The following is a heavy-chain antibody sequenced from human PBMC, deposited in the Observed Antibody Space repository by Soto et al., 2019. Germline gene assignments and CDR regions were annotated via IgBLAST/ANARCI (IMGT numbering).Heavy chain of an antibody. CDR2: IYDSESA. J-gene: IGHJ4*02. Sequence: QVQLQESGPGLVKASQTLSLICSVSGESISSGGYYWSWIRHHPGKGLVWIGYIYDSESAYYNPSLKSQVTISMDTSKNHFAMKLSSVTAADTAVYYCARASSSSSAADYWGQGTLSTVSS. D-gene: IGHD6-6*01. CDR3: ARASSSSSAADY. V-gene: IGHV4-31*01. CDR1: GESISSGGYY.